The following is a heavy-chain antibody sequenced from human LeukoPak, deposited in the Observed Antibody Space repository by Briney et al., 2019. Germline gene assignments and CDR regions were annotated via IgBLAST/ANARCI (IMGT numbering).Heavy chain of an antibody. CDR1: GFTFDDYA. Sequence: GGSLRLSCAASGFTFDDYAMHWVRQAPGKGLEWVSGISWNSGSIGYADSMKGRFTISRDNAKNSLYLQMNSLRAEDTALYYCAKDMGCSSTSCYSSWFDPWGQGTLVTVSS. V-gene: IGHV3-9*01. CDR3: AKDMGCSSTSCYSSWFDP. D-gene: IGHD2-2*01. CDR2: ISWNSGSI. J-gene: IGHJ5*02.